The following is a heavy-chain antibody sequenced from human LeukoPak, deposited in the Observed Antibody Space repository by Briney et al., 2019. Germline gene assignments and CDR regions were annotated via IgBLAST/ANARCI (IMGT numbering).Heavy chain of an antibody. Sequence: SETLSLTCTVSGGSISSSSYYWDWIRQPPGKGLEWIGSMHYSGSAYYNPSLKSRVTMFVDMSKNQFSLRLSSVTAADTAVYYCARHRAYSSSSPFDYWGQGTLVTVSS. CDR2: MHYSGSA. V-gene: IGHV4-39*01. D-gene: IGHD6-6*01. CDR1: GGSISSSSYY. J-gene: IGHJ4*02. CDR3: ARHRAYSSSSPFDY.